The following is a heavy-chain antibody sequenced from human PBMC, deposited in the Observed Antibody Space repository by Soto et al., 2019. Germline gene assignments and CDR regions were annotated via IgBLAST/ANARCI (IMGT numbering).Heavy chain of an antibody. CDR3: ARDKITGLFDY. V-gene: IGHV4-39*07. CDR1: GGSISSGGYS. CDR2: IYYSGST. D-gene: IGHD2-8*02. Sequence: XXTLSLPFAVSGGSISSGGYSWSLIRQPPGKGLEWIGSIYYSGSTNYNPSLKSRVTISVDTSKNQFSLKLTYVTAADTAVYYCARDKITGLFDYWGQGTLVTVSS. J-gene: IGHJ4*02.